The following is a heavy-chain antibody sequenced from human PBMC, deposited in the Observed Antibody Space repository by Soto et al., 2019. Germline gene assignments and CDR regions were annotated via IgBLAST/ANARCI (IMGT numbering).Heavy chain of an antibody. CDR2: FYPGDSTS. D-gene: IGHD2-2*03. CDR3: ARIIGYCRNNDCSWTFDI. CDR1: GYSLISYL. V-gene: IGHV5-51*01. J-gene: IGHJ3*02. Sequence: PVESLKISCNTSGYSLISYLVAGVRQKPGKGLEWMGTFYPGDSTSTYSPSFQGQVTISVDKSISTAYLHLSSLKASDTAMYYCARIIGYCRNNDCSWTFDIWGQGTTVTV.